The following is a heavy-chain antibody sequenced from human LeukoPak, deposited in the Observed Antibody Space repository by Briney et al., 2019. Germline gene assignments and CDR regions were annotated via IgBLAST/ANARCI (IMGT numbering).Heavy chain of an antibody. V-gene: IGHV5-51*01. D-gene: IGHD6-19*01. CDR1: GYSFASQW. J-gene: IGHJ4*02. CDR2: IYPGDSDT. CDR3: ARHPLSSGISHIDY. Sequence: GESLKISCKSSGYSFASQWIGWVRQMPGKGLEWMGIIYPGDSDTRYSPSFQGQVTISADKSISTAYLQWSSLKASDTAMYYCARHPLSSGISHIDYWGQGTLVTVSS.